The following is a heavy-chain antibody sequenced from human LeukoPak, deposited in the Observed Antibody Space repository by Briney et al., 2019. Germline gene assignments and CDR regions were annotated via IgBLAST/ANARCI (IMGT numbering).Heavy chain of an antibody. J-gene: IGHJ4*02. Sequence: SETLSLTCAVYGGSFSGYYWSWIRQPPGKGLEWIGEINHSGSTNYNPSLKSRVTISVDTSKNQFSLKLSSVTAADTAVYYCARDLGYSYGYCFDYWGQGTLVTVSS. CDR1: GGSFSGYY. CDR3: ARDLGYSYGYCFDY. D-gene: IGHD5-18*01. CDR2: INHSGST. V-gene: IGHV4-34*01.